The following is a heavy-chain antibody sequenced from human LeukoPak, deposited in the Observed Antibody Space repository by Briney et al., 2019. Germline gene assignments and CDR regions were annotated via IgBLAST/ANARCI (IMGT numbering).Heavy chain of an antibody. CDR2: ISSSSTYI. CDR3: ARQPLVGPTTFDY. Sequence: GGSLRLSCAASGFTFSSYNMNWVRQAPGKGVEWVSSISSSSTYIYYADSVKGRFTISRDDAKNSLFLQMISLRAEDTAVYYCARQPLVGPTTFDYWGQGTLVTVSS. J-gene: IGHJ4*02. D-gene: IGHD1-26*01. CDR1: GFTFSSYN. V-gene: IGHV3-21*01.